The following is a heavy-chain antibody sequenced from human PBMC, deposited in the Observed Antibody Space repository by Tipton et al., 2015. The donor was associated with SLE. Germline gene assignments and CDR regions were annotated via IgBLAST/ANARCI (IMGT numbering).Heavy chain of an antibody. Sequence: TLSLTCTVSGGSISSGSYYWSWIRQPAGKGLEWIGHIYTSGSTNYNPSLKSRVTISVDTSKNQFSLKLSSVTAADTAVYYCASSPENYCSSTSCYYYYYGMDVWGQGTTVTVS. V-gene: IGHV4-61*09. CDR2: IYTSGST. CDR1: GGSISSGSYY. CDR3: ASSPENYCSSTSCYYYYYGMDV. D-gene: IGHD2-2*01. J-gene: IGHJ6*02.